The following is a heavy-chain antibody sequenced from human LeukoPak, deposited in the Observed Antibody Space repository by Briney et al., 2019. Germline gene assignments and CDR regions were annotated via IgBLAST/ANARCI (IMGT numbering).Heavy chain of an antibody. CDR3: AKGLTYYYDSSGYGDAFDI. D-gene: IGHD3-22*01. CDR2: IRYDGSNK. V-gene: IGHV3-30*02. Sequence: PVGSLRLSCAASGFTFSSYGMHWVRQAPGEGLEGVAFIRYDGSNKYYADSVKGRFTISRDNSKNTLYLQMNSLRAEDTAVYYCAKGLTYYYDSSGYGDAFDIWGQGTMVTVSS. CDR1: GFTFSSYG. J-gene: IGHJ3*02.